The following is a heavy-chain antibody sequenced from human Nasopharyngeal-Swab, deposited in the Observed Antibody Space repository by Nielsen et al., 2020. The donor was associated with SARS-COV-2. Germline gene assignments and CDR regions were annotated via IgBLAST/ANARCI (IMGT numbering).Heavy chain of an antibody. J-gene: IGHJ3*02. D-gene: IGHD6-19*01. CDR2: IWYDGSNK. V-gene: IGHV3-33*01. Sequence: GESLKISCAASGFTFSSYGMHWVRQTPGKGPEWVAVIWYDGSNKYYADSVKGRFTISRDNSKNTLYLQMNSLRAEDTAVYYCARDNPPQWLVIDDAFDIWGQGTMVTVSS. CDR1: GFTFSSYG. CDR3: ARDNPPQWLVIDDAFDI.